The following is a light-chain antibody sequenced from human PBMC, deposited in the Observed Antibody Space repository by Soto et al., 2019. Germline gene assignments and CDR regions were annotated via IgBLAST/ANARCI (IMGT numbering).Light chain of an antibody. J-gene: IGKJ5*01. CDR3: QQRSNWLT. V-gene: IGKV3-11*01. CDR1: QSVSNNY. Sequence: EIVLTQSPGTLSLSPRERATLSCRASQSVSNNYLAWYQQKPGQAPRLLIYATSNRATGIPARFSGSGSGTDFTLTISSLEPEDFAVYYCQQRSNWLTFGQGTRLEIK. CDR2: ATS.